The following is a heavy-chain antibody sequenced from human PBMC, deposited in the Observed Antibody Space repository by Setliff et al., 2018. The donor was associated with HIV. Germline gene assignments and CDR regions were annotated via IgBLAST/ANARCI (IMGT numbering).Heavy chain of an antibody. CDR3: ARLSGDYYYFDY. V-gene: IGHV4-4*09. Sequence: SETLSLTCTVSGGSINSYYWSWIRQPPGKGLEWIGYIYTSGSTNYNPSLKSRVTISLDTSKNQFSLKLTSVTAADTAVYYCARLSGDYYYFDYWGQGTLVTVSS. J-gene: IGHJ4*02. D-gene: IGHD2-21*02. CDR1: GGSINSYY. CDR2: IYTSGST.